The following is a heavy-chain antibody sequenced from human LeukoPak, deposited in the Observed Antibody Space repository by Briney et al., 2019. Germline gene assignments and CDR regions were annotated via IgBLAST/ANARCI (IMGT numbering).Heavy chain of an antibody. J-gene: IGHJ3*02. V-gene: IGHV4-59*01. CDR1: GGXISTYY. CDR3: ARNKPLDPFDI. D-gene: IGHD1/OR15-1a*01. Sequence: SETLSLTCTVSGGXISTYYWSWIRQPPGKGLEWIGYMYYSGSTYYNPSLKSRVIISVDTSKNQFSLKLNGVTAADTAVYYCARNKPLDPFDIWGQGTMVTVSS. CDR2: MYYSGST.